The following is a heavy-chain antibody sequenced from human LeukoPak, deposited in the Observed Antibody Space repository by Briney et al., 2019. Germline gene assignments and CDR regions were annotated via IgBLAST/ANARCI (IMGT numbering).Heavy chain of an antibody. Sequence: SVKVSCKASGGTXSSYAISWVRQAPGQGLEWMGRTIPILGIANYAQKFQGRVTITADKSTSTAYVELSSLRSEDTAVYYCAREEYCGGDCYGAFDIWGQGTMVTVSS. D-gene: IGHD2-21*02. CDR2: TIPILGIA. CDR3: AREEYCGGDCYGAFDI. J-gene: IGHJ3*02. CDR1: GGTXSSYA. V-gene: IGHV1-69*04.